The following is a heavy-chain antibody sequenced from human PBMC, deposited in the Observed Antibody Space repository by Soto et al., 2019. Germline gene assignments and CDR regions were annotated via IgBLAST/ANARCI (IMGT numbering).Heavy chain of an antibody. J-gene: IGHJ4*02. CDR2: ISAYNGNT. D-gene: IGHD3-9*01. Sequence: ASVKVSCKASGYTFTSYGISWVRQAPGQGLEWMGWISAYNGNTNYAQKLQGRVTMATDTSTSTAYMELRSLGSDDTAVYYCARLVLRYFDWLPFDYWGQGTLVTVSS. CDR3: ARLVLRYFDWLPFDY. CDR1: GYTFTSYG. V-gene: IGHV1-18*01.